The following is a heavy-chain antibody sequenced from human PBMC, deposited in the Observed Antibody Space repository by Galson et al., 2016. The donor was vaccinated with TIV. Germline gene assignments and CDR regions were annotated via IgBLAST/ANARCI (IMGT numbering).Heavy chain of an antibody. CDR2: ITGGGTT. Sequence: SLRLSCAASGFSVSEHKYMYWVRQPPGKGLEWVSVITGGGTTYYADSVKGRFTISRDNSKNTLYLQMNSLRAEDTAVYFCARSYDSSGNRGRLDIWGQGALVTVCS. J-gene: IGHJ4*02. CDR1: GFSVSEHKY. V-gene: IGHV3-53*03. CDR3: ARSYDSSGNRGRLDI. D-gene: IGHD3-22*01.